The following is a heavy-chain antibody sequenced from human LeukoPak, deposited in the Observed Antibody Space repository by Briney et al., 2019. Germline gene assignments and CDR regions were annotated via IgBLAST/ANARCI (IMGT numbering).Heavy chain of an antibody. J-gene: IGHJ4*02. D-gene: IGHD2-21*01. CDR3: ARVFSYQTRYFEY. CDR1: GYTFTSYY. V-gene: IGHV1-46*01. Sequence: GASVKVSCKASGYTFTSYYMHWVRQAPGQGLEWMGIINPSGGSTRYAQKFQGRATMTRDTSTRTAYMELSSLRSEATAVYYCARVFSYQTRYFEYWGQGNLVTVSS. CDR2: INPSGGST.